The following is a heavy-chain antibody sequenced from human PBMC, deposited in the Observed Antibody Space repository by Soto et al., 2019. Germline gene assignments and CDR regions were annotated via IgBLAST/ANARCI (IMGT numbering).Heavy chain of an antibody. Sequence: EVQLVESGGGLVKPGGSLRLSCAASGFTFSSYSMNWVRQAPGKGLEWVSSISGSSFSINYADSVKGRFSISRDNAQNSLHLQMNNLRAEDTAVYYCARNESSNIYGMDVWGQGTTVTVSS. D-gene: IGHD6-6*01. CDR3: ARNESSNIYGMDV. J-gene: IGHJ6*02. CDR2: ISGSSFSI. V-gene: IGHV3-21*01. CDR1: GFTFSSYS.